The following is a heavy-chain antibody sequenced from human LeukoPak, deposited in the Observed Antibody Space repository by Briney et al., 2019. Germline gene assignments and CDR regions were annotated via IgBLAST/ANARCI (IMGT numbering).Heavy chain of an antibody. CDR1: GYTLTELS. V-gene: IGHV1-24*01. CDR2: FDTEDGET. CDR3: ATEDTSSDNYYYYGMDV. J-gene: IGHJ6*02. Sequence: GASVKVSCKVSGYTLTELSMHWVRQAPGKGLEWMGGFDTEDGETIYAQKFQGRVSMTEDTSTDTAYMELSSLRSEGTAVYYCATEDTSSDNYYYYGMDVWGQGTTVTVSS. D-gene: IGHD5-18*01.